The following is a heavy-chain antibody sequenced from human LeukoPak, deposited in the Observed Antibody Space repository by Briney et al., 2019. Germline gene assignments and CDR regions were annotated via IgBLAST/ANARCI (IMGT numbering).Heavy chain of an antibody. J-gene: IGHJ4*02. CDR2: ISYDGSNK. Sequence: GGSLRLSCAASGFTFSSYAMHWVRQAPGKGLEWVAVISYDGSNKYYADSVKGRFTISRDNSKNTLYLQMNSLRAEDTAVYYCARDREWEHPTGSGFDYWGQGTLVTVSS. CDR1: GFTFSSYA. CDR3: ARDREWEHPTGSGFDY. V-gene: IGHV3-30-3*01. D-gene: IGHD1-26*01.